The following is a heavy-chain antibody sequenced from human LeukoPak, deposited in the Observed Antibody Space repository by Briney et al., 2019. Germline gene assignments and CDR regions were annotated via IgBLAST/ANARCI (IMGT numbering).Heavy chain of an antibody. CDR1: GASISRGGYS. J-gene: IGHJ4*02. V-gene: IGHV4-30-2*01. CDR2: IYHSGST. Sequence: NSSQTLSLTCDVSGASISRGGYSWSWIRQPPGKGLEWIGYIYHSGSTYYNPSLKSRVTISMDRSKNQFSLRLSSVTAADTAVYYCAREEGSSGWWAQKYWGQGTLVTVSS. D-gene: IGHD6-19*01. CDR3: AREEGSSGWWAQKY.